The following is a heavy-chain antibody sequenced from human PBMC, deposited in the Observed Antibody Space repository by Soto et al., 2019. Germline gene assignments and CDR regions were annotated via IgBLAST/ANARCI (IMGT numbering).Heavy chain of an antibody. D-gene: IGHD6-13*01. CDR2: ITASGGRT. Sequence: EVHLLESGGGLVQPGGSLRLSCTASGFTFSSYAMTWVRQAPGRGLEGVSGITASGGRTFYADSVKGRFTISRDNSRSTLYLQMNSLRAEDTAVYYCAKGGIIAAAGRADWFDPWGQGTLVTVSS. CDR3: AKGGIIAAAGRADWFDP. CDR1: GFTFSSYA. V-gene: IGHV3-23*01. J-gene: IGHJ5*02.